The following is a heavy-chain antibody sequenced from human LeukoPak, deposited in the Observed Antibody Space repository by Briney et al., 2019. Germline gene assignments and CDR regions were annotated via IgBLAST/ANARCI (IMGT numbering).Heavy chain of an antibody. J-gene: IGHJ4*02. Sequence: ASVKVSCKASGYTFTSYYMHWVRQAPGQGLEWMGIINPSGGSTSYAQKFQGRVTMTRDMSTSTVYMELSSLSSEDTAVYYCARPYYDSRGYRPGYFDYWGQGTLVTVSS. CDR3: ARPYYDSRGYRPGYFDY. D-gene: IGHD3-22*01. CDR2: INPSGGST. V-gene: IGHV1-46*01. CDR1: GYTFTSYY.